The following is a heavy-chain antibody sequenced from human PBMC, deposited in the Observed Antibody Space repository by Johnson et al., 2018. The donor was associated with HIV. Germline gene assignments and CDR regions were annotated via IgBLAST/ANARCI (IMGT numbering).Heavy chain of an antibody. CDR2: ISYDGSNK. J-gene: IGHJ3*02. CDR3: AKSTQANILRESGPYGAFDI. Sequence: QVQLVESGGGVVQPGRSLRLSCAASGFTFSSYCMHWVRQAPGKGLEWVAVISYDGSNKYYTDSVKGRFTISRDNSKNTLYVQMNSLRAEDTAVYYCAKSTQANILRESGPYGAFDIWGQGTMVTVSS. D-gene: IGHD3-10*01. CDR1: GFTFSSYC. V-gene: IGHV3-30*18.